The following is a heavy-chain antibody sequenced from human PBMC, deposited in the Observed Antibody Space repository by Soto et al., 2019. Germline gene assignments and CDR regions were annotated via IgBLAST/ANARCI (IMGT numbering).Heavy chain of an antibody. V-gene: IGHV1-18*01. CDR2: ISAHNGNT. CDR1: GYDFTTYG. CDR3: ARGRYGDY. Sequence: QVHLVQSGAEVKNPGASVKVSCKGSGYDFTTYGITGVRQAPGQGLEWMAWISAHNGNTNYAPNLQGRVTVTIDTSTSTAYIELRSLRSDDTAVYYCARGRYGDYWGQGALVTVSS. J-gene: IGHJ4*02. D-gene: IGHD1-1*01.